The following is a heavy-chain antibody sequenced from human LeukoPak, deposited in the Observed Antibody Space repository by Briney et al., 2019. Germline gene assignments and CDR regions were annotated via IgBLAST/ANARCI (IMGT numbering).Heavy chain of an antibody. V-gene: IGHV3-43D*04. Sequence: GGSLRLSCAASGFTLDDYAMHWVRQDPGKGLEWVSLISWDGGSTYYADSVKGRFTISRDNSKNSLYLQMNSLRAEDTALYYCAKESPPYDFWSGYYTRGYFDYWGQGTLVTVSS. CDR2: ISWDGGST. CDR1: GFTLDDYA. J-gene: IGHJ4*02. CDR3: AKESPPYDFWSGYYTRGYFDY. D-gene: IGHD3-3*01.